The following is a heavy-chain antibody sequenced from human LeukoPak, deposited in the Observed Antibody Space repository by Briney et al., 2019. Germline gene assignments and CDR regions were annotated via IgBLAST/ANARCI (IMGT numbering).Heavy chain of an antibody. D-gene: IGHD2-2*01. J-gene: IGHJ4*02. CDR3: ARDCSTISCPKLDY. V-gene: IGHV4-31*03. Sequence: SQTLSLTCTVSGVSISSGDYYWSWIRQHPGKGLEWIGYIYYSGSSYYNPSLKSRVTMSVDTSKNQFSLKLSSVTAADTAVYYCARDCSTISCPKLDYWGQGTPVTVSS. CDR1: GVSISSGDYY. CDR2: IYYSGSS.